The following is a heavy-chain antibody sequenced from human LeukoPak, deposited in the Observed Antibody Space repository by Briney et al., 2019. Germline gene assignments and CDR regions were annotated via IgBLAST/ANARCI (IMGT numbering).Heavy chain of an antibody. D-gene: IGHD2-2*02. J-gene: IGHJ4*02. CDR2: ISYDGSNK. Sequence: GGSLRLSCAASGFIFSNYVMHWVRQPPGKGLEWVAVISYDGSNKYYADSVKGRFTISRDNSKNTLYLQMNSLRAEDTAVYYCARGWDRDCASTSCYIAYNWGQGTLVSVSS. CDR1: GFIFSNYV. V-gene: IGHV3-30-3*01. CDR3: ARGWDRDCASTSCYIAYN.